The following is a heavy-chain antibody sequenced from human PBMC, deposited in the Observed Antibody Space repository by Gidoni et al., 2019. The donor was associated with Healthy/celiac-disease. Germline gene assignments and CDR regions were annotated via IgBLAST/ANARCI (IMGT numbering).Heavy chain of an antibody. J-gene: IGHJ4*02. D-gene: IGHD4-17*01. CDR1: GGSISSRSYF. CDR3: ASLPHYGDLDFDY. CDR2: IYYSGSP. V-gene: IGHV4-39*01. Sequence: QLQLQESGPGLVKPSETLSLTGTVSGGSISSRSYFWGGIRQPPGKGLGWIGSIYYSGSPYSTPSLKIPFTISVAPPKNQFSLKLRSVTAADTAVYYCASLPHYGDLDFDYWGQGTLVTVSS.